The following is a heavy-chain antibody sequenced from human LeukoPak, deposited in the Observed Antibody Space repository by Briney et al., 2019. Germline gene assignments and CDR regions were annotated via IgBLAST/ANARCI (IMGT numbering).Heavy chain of an antibody. J-gene: IGHJ4*02. Sequence: VASVKVSYKASGYTFTSYGISWVRQAPGQGLEWMGWISAYNGNTNYAQKLQGRVTMTTDTSTSTAYMELRSLRSDDTAVYYCARVLKDSSGYYFLYYFDYWGQGTLVTVSS. V-gene: IGHV1-18*01. CDR1: GYTFTSYG. D-gene: IGHD3-22*01. CDR3: ARVLKDSSGYYFLYYFDY. CDR2: ISAYNGNT.